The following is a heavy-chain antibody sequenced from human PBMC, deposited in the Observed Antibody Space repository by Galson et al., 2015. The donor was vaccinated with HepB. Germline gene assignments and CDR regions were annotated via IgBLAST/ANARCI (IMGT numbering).Heavy chain of an antibody. Sequence: SLRLSCAASGFTFSDYYMSWIRQAPGKGLEWVSYISSSGSTKYYADSVKGRFTISRDNAKKSLDLQMNSLRAEDTAVYYCARGGNWAYYYYGLDVWGQGTTVTVSS. CDR3: ARGGNWAYYYYGLDV. V-gene: IGHV3-11*01. CDR2: ISSSGSTK. J-gene: IGHJ6*02. D-gene: IGHD3-16*01. CDR1: GFTFSDYY.